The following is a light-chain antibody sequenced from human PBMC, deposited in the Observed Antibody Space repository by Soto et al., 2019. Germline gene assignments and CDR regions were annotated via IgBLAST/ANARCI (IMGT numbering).Light chain of an antibody. CDR3: QHYGTSGL. CDR2: AS. J-gene: IGKJ3*01. V-gene: IGKV3-20*01. Sequence: EIVLTQSPGTLSLSPGERATLACRASQSVSDSYLAWYQQKPGQAPRLLIYASSRATGIPDRFSGSGSGTDFTPTISILEPEDFALYYCQHYGTSGLFGPGTKVDI. CDR1: QSVSDSY.